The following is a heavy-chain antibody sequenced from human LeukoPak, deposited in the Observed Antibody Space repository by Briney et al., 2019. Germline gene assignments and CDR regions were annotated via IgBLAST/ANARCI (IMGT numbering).Heavy chain of an antibody. D-gene: IGHD4-17*01. CDR2: IDRDGRVQ. V-gene: IGHV3-7*03. CDR3: TRDPNGDYIGAFEM. CDR1: GFTTHYW. Sequence: GGSLRLSCTASGFTTHYWLNWVRQSPGKGLEWVANIDRDGRVQHYVDSVEGRFTISRDDSRNALFLQMNSLRAEDTALYYCTRDPNGDYIGAFEMWGPGTKATVSS. J-gene: IGHJ3*02.